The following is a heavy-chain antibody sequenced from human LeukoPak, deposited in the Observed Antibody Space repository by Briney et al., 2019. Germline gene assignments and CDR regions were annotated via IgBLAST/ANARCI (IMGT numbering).Heavy chain of an antibody. V-gene: IGHV4-39*01. CDR1: GGSISSSSYY. D-gene: IGHD2-2*01. CDR3: AAIVVPAAPYWYFDL. J-gene: IGHJ2*01. CDR2: IYYSGST. Sequence: SETLSLTCTVSGGSISSSSYYWGWIRQPPGKGLEWIGSIYYSGSTYSNPSLKSRVTISVDTSKNQFSLKLSSVTAADTAVYYCAAIVVPAAPYWYFDLWGRGTLVTVSS.